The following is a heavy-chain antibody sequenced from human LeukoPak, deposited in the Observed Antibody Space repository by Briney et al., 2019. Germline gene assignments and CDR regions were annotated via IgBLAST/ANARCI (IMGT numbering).Heavy chain of an antibody. CDR2: IYPGDSDT. D-gene: IGHD3-22*01. Sequence: GESLKISCTGSGYSFATYWIGWVRQVPGKGLEWMALIYPGDSDTRYSPSFQGQVTISADKSISTAYLRWSSLKASDTAMYYCARLGGENYYDSSGYYYAWLDPWGRGTLVTVSS. V-gene: IGHV5-51*01. J-gene: IGHJ5*02. CDR3: ARLGGENYYDSSGYYYAWLDP. CDR1: GYSFATYW.